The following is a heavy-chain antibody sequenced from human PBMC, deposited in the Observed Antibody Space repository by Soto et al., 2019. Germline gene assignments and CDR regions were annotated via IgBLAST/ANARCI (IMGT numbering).Heavy chain of an antibody. V-gene: IGHV1-69*01. CDR1: GGTFSSYA. CDR2: IIPIFGTA. Sequence: QVQLVQSGAEVKKPGSSVKVSCKASGGTFSSYAISWVRQAPGQGLEWMGGIIPIFGTANYAQKFQGRVTITADDSTSTAYMELSILRSEDTAVYYCARDPIAAAKRGMDGWVQGTTVTVSS. CDR3: ARDPIAAAKRGMDG. D-gene: IGHD6-13*01. J-gene: IGHJ6*02.